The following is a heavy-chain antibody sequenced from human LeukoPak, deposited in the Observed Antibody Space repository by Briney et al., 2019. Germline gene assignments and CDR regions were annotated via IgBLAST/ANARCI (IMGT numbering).Heavy chain of an antibody. CDR3: ASRSSIWSGYQDTLYYFDS. J-gene: IGHJ4*02. Sequence: SETLSLTCTVSGGSISSYYWSWIRQPPGKRLEWTRHIYYSGSTNYNPSLKSRVTISVDTSKNQFSLKLSSVTAADTAVYYCASRSSIWSGYQDTLYYFDSWGQGTLVTVSS. V-gene: IGHV4-59*01. CDR2: IYYSGST. D-gene: IGHD3-3*01. CDR1: GGSISSYY.